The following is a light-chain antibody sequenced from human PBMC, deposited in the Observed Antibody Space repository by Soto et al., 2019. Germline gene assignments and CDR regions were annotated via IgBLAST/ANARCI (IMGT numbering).Light chain of an antibody. Sequence: EIVMTQSPATLSVSPGERATLSCRASQSVSSNLAWYQQKPGQAPRLLIYGASTRATGIPARFSGSGSGTEYTLTISSLQPDDFATYYCQHYNIYSEAFGQVTKVDIK. J-gene: IGKJ1*01. V-gene: IGKV3-15*01. CDR3: QHYNIYSEA. CDR2: GAS. CDR1: QSVSSN.